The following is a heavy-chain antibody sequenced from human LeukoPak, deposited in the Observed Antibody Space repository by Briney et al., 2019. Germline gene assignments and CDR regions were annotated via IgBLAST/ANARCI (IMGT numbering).Heavy chain of an antibody. J-gene: IGHJ4*02. D-gene: IGHD4-17*01. CDR3: AKYPATSTVTYYFDY. Sequence: GGSLRLSCAASGFTFSSYGMHWVRQAPGKGLEWVSFIRYDGSNKYYADSVKGRFTISRDNSKNTLYLQMNSLRAEDTAVYYCAKYPATSTVTYYFDYWGQGTLVTVSS. CDR2: IRYDGSNK. CDR1: GFTFSSYG. V-gene: IGHV3-30*02.